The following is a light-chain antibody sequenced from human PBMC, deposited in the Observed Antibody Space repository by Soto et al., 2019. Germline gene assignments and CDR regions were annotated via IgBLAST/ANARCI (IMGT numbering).Light chain of an antibody. Sequence: ELVVTQSPDTLSVSPGERATLSFRASQSVNTNFAWYQQKPGQAPRLLIYGASSRATGIPDRFSGSGSGTDFTLTISRLEPEDFAVYYCQQYGSSPITFGQGTRLEIK. CDR1: QSVNTN. CDR3: QQYGSSPIT. V-gene: IGKV3-20*01. J-gene: IGKJ5*01. CDR2: GAS.